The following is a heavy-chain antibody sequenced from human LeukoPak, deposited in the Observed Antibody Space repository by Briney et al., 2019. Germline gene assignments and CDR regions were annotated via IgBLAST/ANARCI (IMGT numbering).Heavy chain of an antibody. CDR1: GYTFTGYY. V-gene: IGHV1-2*02. CDR2: INPNSGGT. J-gene: IGHJ4*02. Sequence: ASGKVSCKASGYTFTGYYMHWVRQAPGQGLEWMGWINPNSGGTNYAQKFQGRVTITADESTSTAYMELSSLRSEDTAVYYCARDLSSRQDYWGQGTLVTVSS. D-gene: IGHD2/OR15-2a*01. CDR3: ARDLSSRQDY.